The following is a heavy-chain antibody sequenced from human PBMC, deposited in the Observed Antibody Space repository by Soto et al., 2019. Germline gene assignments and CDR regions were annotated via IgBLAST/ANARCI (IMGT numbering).Heavy chain of an antibody. CDR1: GYSFTSYW. Sequence: PGESLKISCKGSGYSFTSYWIGWVRQMPGKGLEWMGIIYPGDSDTRYSPSFQGQVTISADKSISTAYLQWSSLKASDTAMYYCAILRYYSGGSCYSRVIDYWGQGTLVTVSS. CDR2: IYPGDSDT. D-gene: IGHD2-15*01. J-gene: IGHJ4*02. CDR3: AILRYYSGGSCYSRVIDY. V-gene: IGHV5-51*01.